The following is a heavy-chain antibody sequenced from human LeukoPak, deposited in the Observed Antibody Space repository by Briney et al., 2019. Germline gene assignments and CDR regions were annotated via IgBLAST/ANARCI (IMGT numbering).Heavy chain of an antibody. CDR2: IYYSGST. CDR1: GGSFSVYY. D-gene: IGHD1-26*01. V-gene: IGHV4-59*05. CDR3: ARNASDSGTSYFDY. Sequence: PSETLSLTCAVYGGSFSVYYWSWIRQPPGKGLEWIGSIYYSGSTSYNPSLKSRVTISVDTSKNQFSLKLDSVTAADTAVYYCARNASDSGTSYFDYWGQGTLVTVSS. J-gene: IGHJ4*02.